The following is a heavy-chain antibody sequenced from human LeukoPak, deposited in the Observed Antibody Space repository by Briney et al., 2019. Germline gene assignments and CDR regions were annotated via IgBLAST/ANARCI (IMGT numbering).Heavy chain of an antibody. V-gene: IGHV3-9*01. D-gene: IGHD2-21*01. Sequence: GRSLRLSCPASRSTFDEYAMHWVRQAPGKGLAGVSGISWYSGSIGYADSVKGRFTISRDNAKNSLYLQMNSLRAEDTALYHCAKGIPSAGYNWFDPWGQGTLVTVSS. CDR3: AKGIPSAGYNWFDP. CDR2: ISWYSGSI. CDR1: RSTFDEYA. J-gene: IGHJ5*02.